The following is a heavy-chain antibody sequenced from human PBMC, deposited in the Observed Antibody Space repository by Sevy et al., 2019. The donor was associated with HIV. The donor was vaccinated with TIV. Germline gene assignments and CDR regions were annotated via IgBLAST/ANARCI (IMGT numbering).Heavy chain of an antibody. J-gene: IGHJ5*02. CDR1: GFTFSSYA. CDR2: ISYDGSNK. V-gene: IGHV3-30-3*01. CDR3: AREAIGGYSYERYNWFDP. Sequence: GGSLRLSCAASGFTFSSYAMHWVRQAPGKGLEWVAVISYDGSNKYYAHSVKGRFTISRDNSKNTLYLQMNSLRAEDTAVYYCAREAIGGYSYERYNWFDPWGQGTLVTVSS. D-gene: IGHD5-18*01.